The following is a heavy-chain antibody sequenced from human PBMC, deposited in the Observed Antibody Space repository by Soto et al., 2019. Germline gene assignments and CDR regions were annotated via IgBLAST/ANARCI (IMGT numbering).Heavy chain of an antibody. J-gene: IGHJ6*02. V-gene: IGHV3-23*01. Sequence: EVHLLESGGGLVQPGGSLRLSCAASGFRFSTYAMTWVRQAPGKGLEWVSATSGSGGSTYYADSVKGRFSISRDNSQKTLYLQMSSLRAEDTAVYFCAKGVTYYDSSGYYSYYYNGMDVWGQGTTVTVSS. CDR2: TSGSGGST. CDR1: GFRFSTYA. D-gene: IGHD3-22*01. CDR3: AKGVTYYDSSGYYSYYYNGMDV.